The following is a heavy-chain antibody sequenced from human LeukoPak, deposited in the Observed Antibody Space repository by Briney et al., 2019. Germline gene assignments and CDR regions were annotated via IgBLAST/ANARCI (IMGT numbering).Heavy chain of an antibody. V-gene: IGHV3-33*01. Sequence: GRSLILSCAASGFTFSNYAMNWVRQPPGKGLEWVAVVWFDGSNEYYADSVRGRFTISRDNSKNTLYLEMNSLRVEDTAVYYCARDQGYFDYWGRGTLVTVSS. CDR3: ARDQGYFDY. CDR1: GFTFSNYA. CDR2: VWFDGSNE. J-gene: IGHJ4*02.